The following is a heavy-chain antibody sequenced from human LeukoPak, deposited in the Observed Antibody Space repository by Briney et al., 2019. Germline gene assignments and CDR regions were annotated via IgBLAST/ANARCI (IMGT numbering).Heavy chain of an antibody. CDR1: GFTFSSYG. D-gene: IGHD6-6*01. CDR3: AKDFWARWALKQLAPFDY. J-gene: IGHJ4*02. Sequence: GGSLRLSCAASGFTFSSYGMHWVRQAPGKGLEWVAVIWYDGSNKYYADSVKGRFTISRDNSKNTLYLQMNSLRAEDTAVYYCAKDFWARWALKQLAPFDYWGQGTLVTVSS. CDR2: IWYDGSNK. V-gene: IGHV3-33*06.